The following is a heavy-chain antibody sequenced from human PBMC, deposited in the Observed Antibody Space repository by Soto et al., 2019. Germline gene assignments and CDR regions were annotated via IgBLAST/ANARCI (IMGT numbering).Heavy chain of an antibody. V-gene: IGHV1-69*01. Sequence: QVQLVQSGAEVKKPGSSVKVSCKASGGTFSSYAISWVRQAPGQGLEWMGGIIPIFGTANYAQKFQGRVMITADESTSTAYMELSSLRSEDTAVYYCAGDYMVRGVIITFEPAYWGQRTLVTVSS. D-gene: IGHD3-10*01. J-gene: IGHJ4*02. CDR1: GGTFSSYA. CDR3: AGDYMVRGVIITFEPAY. CDR2: IIPIFGTA.